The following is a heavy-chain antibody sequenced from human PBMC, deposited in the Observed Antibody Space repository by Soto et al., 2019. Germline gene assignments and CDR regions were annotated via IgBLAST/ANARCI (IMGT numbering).Heavy chain of an antibody. Sequence: QVQLVQSGAEVKKPGASVKVSCKASGYTFTSYGISWVRQAPGQGLAWMGWISAYNANTNYAQKLQSRVTMTTYTSTSTAYMKLRSLRSDDTAVYYCSRASVLRYFERFDPWGQGTPVTVSS. CDR1: GYTFTSYG. CDR3: SRASVLRYFERFDP. CDR2: ISAYNANT. J-gene: IGHJ5*02. V-gene: IGHV1-18*01. D-gene: IGHD3-9*01.